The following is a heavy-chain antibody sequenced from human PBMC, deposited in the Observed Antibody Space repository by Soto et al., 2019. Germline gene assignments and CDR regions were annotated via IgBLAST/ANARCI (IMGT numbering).Heavy chain of an antibody. CDR3: AHEALEGYSSGWFESFDI. D-gene: IGHD6-19*01. Sequence: QVQLVQSGAEVKKPGSSVKVSCKASGGTFSSYAISWVRQAPGQGLEWMGGIIPIFGTANYAQKFQGRVTISADESTSTAYMELSSVRSEDTAVYYCAHEALEGYSSGWFESFDIWGQGTMVTVSS. V-gene: IGHV1-69*01. CDR2: IIPIFGTA. CDR1: GGTFSSYA. J-gene: IGHJ3*02.